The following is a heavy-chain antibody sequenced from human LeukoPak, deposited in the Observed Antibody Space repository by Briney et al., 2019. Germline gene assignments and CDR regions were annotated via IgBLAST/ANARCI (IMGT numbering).Heavy chain of an antibody. D-gene: IGHD4-23*01. V-gene: IGHV3-48*04. CDR3: KLVARDAFDI. CDR1: GFTFSSYS. J-gene: IGHJ3*02. CDR2: ISSSSSTI. Sequence: SGGSLRLFCAASGFTFSSYSMNWVRQAPGKGLEWVSYISSSSSTIYYADSVKGRFTISRDNAKNSLYLQMNSLRAEDTAVYYCKLVARDAFDIWGQGTMVTVSS.